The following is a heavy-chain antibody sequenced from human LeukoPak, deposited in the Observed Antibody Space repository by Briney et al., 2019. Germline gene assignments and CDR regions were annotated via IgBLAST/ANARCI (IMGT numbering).Heavy chain of an antibody. Sequence: GGSLRLSCAASGFTFSSYWVSWVRQAPGKGLEWVANIKQGGSEKYYVDSVKGRFTISRDNAKNSLYLQMNSLRAEDTAVYYCARSGWWMATNFDYWGQGTLVTVSS. V-gene: IGHV3-7*01. CDR2: IKQGGSEK. J-gene: IGHJ4*02. D-gene: IGHD5-24*01. CDR3: ARSGWWMATNFDY. CDR1: GFTFSSYW.